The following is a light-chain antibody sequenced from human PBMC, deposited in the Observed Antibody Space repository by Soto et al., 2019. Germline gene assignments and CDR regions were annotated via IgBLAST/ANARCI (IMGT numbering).Light chain of an antibody. CDR1: SSDVGGYIY. V-gene: IGLV2-11*01. Sequence: QSALTQPRSVSGSPGQSVTISCTGTSSDVGGYIYVSWYRQYPGKAPKLMIYDVSKRPSGVPDRFSGSKSGNTASLTISGLQADDEADYYCCSYAGTYTLVFGGGTKVTVL. J-gene: IGLJ3*02. CDR2: DVS. CDR3: CSYAGTYTLV.